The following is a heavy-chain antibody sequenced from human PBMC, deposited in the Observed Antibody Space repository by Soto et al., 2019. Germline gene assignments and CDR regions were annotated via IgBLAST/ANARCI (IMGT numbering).Heavy chain of an antibody. CDR1: GFTFSDYY. J-gene: IGHJ4*02. CDR3: ARPIQDYSNYYFDY. CDR2: ISSSGSTI. D-gene: IGHD4-4*01. Sequence: GGSLRLSCAASGFTFSDYYMSWIRQAPGKGLEWVSYISSSGSTIYYADSVKGRFTISRDNAKNSLYLQMNSLRAEDTAVYYCARPIQDYSNYYFDYWGQGTLVTVSS. V-gene: IGHV3-11*01.